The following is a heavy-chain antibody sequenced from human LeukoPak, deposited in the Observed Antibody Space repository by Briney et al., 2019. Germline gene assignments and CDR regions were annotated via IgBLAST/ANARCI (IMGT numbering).Heavy chain of an antibody. CDR1: GGSISSYY. V-gene: IGHV4-4*07. J-gene: IGHJ4*02. CDR3: AGEDDYGDIYFDS. Sequence: SETLSLTCTVSGGSISSYYWSWIRQPAGKGLEWIGRTHTSGTTYYNPSLKSRVTMSVDTSKNQFSLKLSSVTAADTAIYYCAGEDDYGDIYFDSWGQGTLATVSS. D-gene: IGHD4-17*01. CDR2: THTSGTT.